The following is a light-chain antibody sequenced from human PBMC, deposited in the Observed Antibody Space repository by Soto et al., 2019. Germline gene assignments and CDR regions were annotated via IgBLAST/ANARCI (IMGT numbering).Light chain of an antibody. CDR2: EGT. V-gene: IGLV2-23*01. CDR3: CSYAGGRTYL. CDR1: ISDVGSYNL. J-gene: IGLJ1*01. Sequence: QSSLTQPSSLSVPPGQSIVISCNGSISDVGSYNLVSWYQQYPGKAPKVMIFEGTKRPSGVSDRFSGSKSGNTASLTISGLQTEDEADYYCCSYAGGRTYLFSTGTKVNVL.